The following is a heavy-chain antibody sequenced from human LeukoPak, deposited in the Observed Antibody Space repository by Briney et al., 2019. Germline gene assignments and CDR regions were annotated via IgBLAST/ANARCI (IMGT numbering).Heavy chain of an antibody. CDR3: ARSEYSVVSSYFDY. D-gene: IGHD5/OR15-5a*01. CDR1: GYTFTDYY. J-gene: IGHJ4*02. V-gene: IGHV1-2*07. CDR2: INPKSGGT. Sequence: AAVKVSCKASGYTFTDYYIHWVRQAPGQGLEWMGWINPKSGGTNSAHKFQGRVTMTRDMSINTAYMELSRLRSDDTAVYYCARSEYSVVSSYFDYWGQGTLVTVSS.